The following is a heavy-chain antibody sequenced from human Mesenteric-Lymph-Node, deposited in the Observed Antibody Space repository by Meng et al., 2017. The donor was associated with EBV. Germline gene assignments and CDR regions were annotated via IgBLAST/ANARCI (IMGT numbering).Heavy chain of an antibody. D-gene: IGHD2-15*01. CDR1: GDIFSRFA. CDR3: ARVAGAFDQDLFDS. V-gene: IGHV1-69*01. J-gene: IGHJ4*02. Sequence: QVQLVQSGAEVKRPGSPVKVSCKTSGDIFSRFAISWVRQAPGQGLEWMGGVIPRLGTSITAQKFHDRVTFTADASTSTAYMEVSSLRSEDTAIYYCARVAGAFDQDLFDSWGQGTLVTVSS. CDR2: VIPRLGTS.